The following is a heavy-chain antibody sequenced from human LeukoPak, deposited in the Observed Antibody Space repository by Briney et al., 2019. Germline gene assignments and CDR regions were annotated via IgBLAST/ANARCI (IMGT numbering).Heavy chain of an antibody. V-gene: IGHV3-23*01. D-gene: IGHD2-2*01. Sequence: GGSLRLSCAASGFTFSSYAMSWVRQAPGKGLEWVSATSGSGGSTYYADSVKGRFTTSRDNSKNTLYLQMNSLRAEDTAVYYCAKVGGGYCSSTSCYAGEYWGQGTLVTVSS. CDR3: AKVGGGYCSSTSCYAGEY. J-gene: IGHJ4*02. CDR2: TSGSGGST. CDR1: GFTFSSYA.